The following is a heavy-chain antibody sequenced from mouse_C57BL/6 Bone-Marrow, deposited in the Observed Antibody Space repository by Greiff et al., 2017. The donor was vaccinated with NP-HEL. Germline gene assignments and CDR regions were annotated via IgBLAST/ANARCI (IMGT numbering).Heavy chain of an antibody. D-gene: IGHD3-3*01. CDR1: GYTFASYS. V-gene: IGHV1-81*01. Sequence: QVQLKESGAELARPGASVKLSCKASGYTFASYSISWVKQRTGQGLEWIGEIYPRSGNTYYNEKFKGKATLTADKSSSTAYMELRSLTSEDSAVYFCARGTVYYFDYWGQGTTLTVSS. CDR2: IYPRSGNT. CDR3: ARGTVYYFDY. J-gene: IGHJ2*01.